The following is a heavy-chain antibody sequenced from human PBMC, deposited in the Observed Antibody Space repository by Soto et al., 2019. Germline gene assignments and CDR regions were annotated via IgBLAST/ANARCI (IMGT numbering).Heavy chain of an antibody. J-gene: IGHJ5*02. CDR3: ARDDPWFDP. Sequence: PSETLSLTCAVSGGSISSSNWWSWVRQPPGKGLEWIGEIYHSGSTNNNPSLKSRLTMSVDKSKNQFSLKLSSVTAADTAVYYCARDDPWFDPWGKGTLVTVSS. V-gene: IGHV4-4*02. CDR2: IYHSGST. CDR1: GGSISSSNW.